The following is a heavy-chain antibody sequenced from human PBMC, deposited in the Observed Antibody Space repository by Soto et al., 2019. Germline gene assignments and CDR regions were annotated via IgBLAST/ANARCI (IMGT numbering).Heavy chain of an antibody. V-gene: IGHV1-18*01. J-gene: IGHJ6*03. CDR3: ARDRGVAPPVAGNAHYYYYMDV. Sequence: QDQLVQSGVEVEKPGASVKVSCKASGYSFTNYGITWVRQATGQGFEWMGWISAYNGNTNYAQKFQGRVTLTTDASTSTAYLELRSLRSDDTAVYYCARDRGVAPPVAGNAHYYYYMDVWGNGTTVTVSS. D-gene: IGHD6-19*01. CDR2: ISAYNGNT. CDR1: GYSFTNYG.